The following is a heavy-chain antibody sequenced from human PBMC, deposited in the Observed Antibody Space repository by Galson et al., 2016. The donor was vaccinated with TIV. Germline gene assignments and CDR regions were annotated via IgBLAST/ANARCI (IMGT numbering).Heavy chain of an antibody. CDR1: GFTFRSYG. CDR3: ARGFYRLGYVGVY. Sequence: SLRLSCAASGFTFRSYGMHWVRQAPGKGLEWVATISNDGSNKYYADSVKGRFTISRDNSKNTLDLQMNSLSVEDTAVYYCARGFYRLGYVGVYWGQGALVTVS. J-gene: IGHJ4*02. CDR2: ISNDGSNK. D-gene: IGHD3-16*01. V-gene: IGHV3-30*03.